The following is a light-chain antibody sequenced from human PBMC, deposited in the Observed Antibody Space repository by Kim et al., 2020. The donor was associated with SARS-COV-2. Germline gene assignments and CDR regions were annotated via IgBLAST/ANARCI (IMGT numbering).Light chain of an antibody. CDR1: SCVVVAYNY. V-gene: IGLV2-11*01. Sequence: SPDQSVTISCSGTSCVVVAYNYVSWFQQYPGEAPNLMVYDFTKRPSGVPIRFSGSKSGNTASLTISGLQAEDEADYYCYSDAGGVLFGGGTQLAVL. J-gene: IGLJ2*01. CDR2: DFT. CDR3: YSDAGGVL.